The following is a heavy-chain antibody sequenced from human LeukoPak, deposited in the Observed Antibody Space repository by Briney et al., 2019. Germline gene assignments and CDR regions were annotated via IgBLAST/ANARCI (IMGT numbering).Heavy chain of an antibody. J-gene: IGHJ4*02. Sequence: GGSLRLSCAASGFTFSSYSMNWVRQAPGKGLEWVAFILYDGRYYADSVKGRFTISRDNSKNTLYLQMDSLRAEDTAVYYCAKDISGGNSETYIDYWGQGTLVAVSS. V-gene: IGHV3-30*02. D-gene: IGHD4-23*01. CDR3: AKDISGGNSETYIDY. CDR1: GFTFSSYS. CDR2: ILYDGR.